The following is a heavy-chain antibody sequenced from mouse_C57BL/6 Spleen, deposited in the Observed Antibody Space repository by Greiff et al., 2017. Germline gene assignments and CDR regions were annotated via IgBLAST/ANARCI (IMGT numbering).Heavy chain of an antibody. V-gene: IGHV3-6*01. CDR3: ARVGDYYGSSSYFDV. CDR2: ISYDGSN. D-gene: IGHD1-1*01. CDR1: GYSITSGYY. J-gene: IGHJ1*03. Sequence: EVQLQESGPGLVKPSQSLSLTCSVTGYSITSGYYWNWIRQFPGNKLEWMGYISYDGSNNYNPSLKNRISITRDTSKNQFFLKLNSVTTEDTATYYCARVGDYYGSSSYFDVWGTGTTVTVSS.